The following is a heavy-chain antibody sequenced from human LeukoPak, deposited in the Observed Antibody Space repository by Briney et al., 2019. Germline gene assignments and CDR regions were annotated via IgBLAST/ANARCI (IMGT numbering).Heavy chain of an antibody. J-gene: IGHJ4*02. CDR3: ARRSYYNAGGDPGGDFDF. V-gene: IGHV5-51*01. D-gene: IGHD3-10*01. Sequence: ESLKISCKGFGYSFINYWIGWVGQMPGKGLDWVGNIYPGDSDTRYSPSFQGQVTISADKSISTDYLQWSSLKASDSAMYYWARRSYYNAGGDPGGDFDFWGQGALVTVSS. CDR1: GYSFINYW. CDR2: IYPGDSDT.